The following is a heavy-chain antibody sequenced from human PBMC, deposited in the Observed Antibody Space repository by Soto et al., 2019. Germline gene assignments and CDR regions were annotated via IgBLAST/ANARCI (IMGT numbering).Heavy chain of an antibody. J-gene: IGHJ4*02. CDR1: GYTFTSYY. Sequence: GASVKVSCKASGYTFTSYYMHWVRQAPGQGLEWMGIINPSGGSTSYAQKFQGRVTMTRDTSTSTVYMELSSLRSEDTAVYYCASQICSGGSCCPFDYWAQGTLVPVSS. V-gene: IGHV1-46*01. CDR3: ASQICSGGSCCPFDY. CDR2: INPSGGST. D-gene: IGHD2-15*01.